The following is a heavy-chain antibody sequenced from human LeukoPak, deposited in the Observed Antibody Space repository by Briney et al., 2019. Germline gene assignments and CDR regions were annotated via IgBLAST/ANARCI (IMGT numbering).Heavy chain of an antibody. Sequence: SETLSLTCAVPGGSVSSGSYYWSWIRQPPGKGLEWIGYLHYSGRINSNPSLKSRVTISVDTSKNQFSLKLRSVTAADTAVYYCASSSSDYYYLPGYWGQGALVTVSS. J-gene: IGHJ4*02. V-gene: IGHV4-61*01. CDR1: GGSVSSGSYY. CDR3: ASSSSDYYYLPGY. CDR2: LHYSGRI. D-gene: IGHD3-22*01.